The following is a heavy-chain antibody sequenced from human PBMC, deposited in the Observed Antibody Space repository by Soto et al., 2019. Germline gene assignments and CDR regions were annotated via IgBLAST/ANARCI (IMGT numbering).Heavy chain of an antibody. J-gene: IGHJ5*02. CDR1: GFTFGDYA. Sequence: GSLRLSCTASGFTFGDYAMSWVRQAPGKGLEWIGEINHSGSTNYNPSLKSRVTISVDTSKNQFSLKLSSVTAADTAVYDCARTLEYSSSSEGFDPWGQGTLVTVSS. V-gene: IGHV4-34*01. CDR2: INHSGST. D-gene: IGHD6-6*01. CDR3: ARTLEYSSSSEGFDP.